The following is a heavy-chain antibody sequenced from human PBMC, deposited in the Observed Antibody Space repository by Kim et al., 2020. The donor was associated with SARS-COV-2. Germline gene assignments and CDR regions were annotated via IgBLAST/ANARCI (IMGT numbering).Heavy chain of an antibody. CDR2: IYYSGST. Sequence: SETLSLTCTVSGGSISSSSYYWGWIRQPPGKGLEWIGSIYYSGSTYYNPSLKSRVTISVDTSKNQFSLKLSSVTAADTAVYYCARPYGSGRSDAFDIWGQGTMVTASS. D-gene: IGHD3-10*01. J-gene: IGHJ3*02. V-gene: IGHV4-39*01. CDR3: ARPYGSGRSDAFDI. CDR1: GGSISSSSYY.